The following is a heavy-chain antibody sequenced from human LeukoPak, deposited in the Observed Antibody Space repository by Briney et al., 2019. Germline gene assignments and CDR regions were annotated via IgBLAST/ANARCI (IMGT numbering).Heavy chain of an antibody. D-gene: IGHD3-3*01. Sequence: GASVKVSCKASGGTFSSYAISWVRQAPGQGVEWMGIINPSGGSTSYAQKFQGRVTMTRDTSTSTVYMEQSSLRSEDTAVYYCARDLWSNYYFDHWGQGTLVTVSS. CDR2: INPSGGST. J-gene: IGHJ4*02. CDR1: GGTFSSYA. CDR3: ARDLWSNYYFDH. V-gene: IGHV1-46*01.